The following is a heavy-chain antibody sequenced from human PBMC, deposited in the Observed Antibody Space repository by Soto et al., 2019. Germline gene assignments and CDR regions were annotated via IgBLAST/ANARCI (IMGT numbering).Heavy chain of an antibody. Sequence: PGGSLRLSCVASGFTFSDYVMTWVRQAPEKGLEWVAVISYDGSNKYYADSVKGRFTISRDNSKNTLYLQMNSLRAEDTAVYYCAKGLRFLEWLLTYYFDYWGQGTLVTVSS. J-gene: IGHJ4*02. CDR3: AKGLRFLEWLLTYYFDY. CDR2: ISYDGSNK. CDR1: GFTFSDYV. D-gene: IGHD3-3*01. V-gene: IGHV3-30*18.